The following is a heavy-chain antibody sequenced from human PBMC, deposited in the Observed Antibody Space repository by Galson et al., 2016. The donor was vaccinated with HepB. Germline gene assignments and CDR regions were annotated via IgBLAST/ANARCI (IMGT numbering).Heavy chain of an antibody. CDR3: ARRHSSSWYARTSYYLDS. J-gene: IGHJ4*02. CDR2: VAYRGRN. CDR1: GGSISSTSYY. D-gene: IGHD6-13*01. Sequence: SETLSLTCTVSGGSISSTSYYWGWIRQPPGKGLEWIGSVAYRGRNYYNPSLQSPVIISLDTSQSQFSLRLSSVTAADTALYYCARRHSSSWYARTSYYLDSWGQGTLVTVSS. V-gene: IGHV4-39*07.